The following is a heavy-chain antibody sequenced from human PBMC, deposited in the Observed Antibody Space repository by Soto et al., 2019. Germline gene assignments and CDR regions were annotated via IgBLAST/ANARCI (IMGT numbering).Heavy chain of an antibody. Sequence: ASETLSLTCTVSGGSMSSYYWYWLRQPPGKGLECIGYIYYSGYTNYSPSLKSRVTMSVDTSKNHFSLKLSSVTAADTAVYYCARGDHFDSSGPFDPWGQGTLVTVSS. CDR3: ARGDHFDSSGPFDP. CDR2: IYYSGYT. CDR1: GGSMSSYY. V-gene: IGHV4-59*01. J-gene: IGHJ5*02. D-gene: IGHD3-22*01.